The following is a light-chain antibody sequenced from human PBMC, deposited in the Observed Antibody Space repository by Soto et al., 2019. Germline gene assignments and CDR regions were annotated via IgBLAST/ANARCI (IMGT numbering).Light chain of an antibody. CDR1: ASNIGSNF. Sequence: QSALTQPPSASGPPGQRVTISCSGRASNIGSNFVSWCQVVPGAAPKLLIYTNSHRPSGVPDRFSGSRSGTSASLDISGLQSDDEADYFCATWDDNVKGPVFGGGTKVTVL. J-gene: IGLJ2*01. CDR3: ATWDDNVKGPV. CDR2: TNS. V-gene: IGLV1-44*01.